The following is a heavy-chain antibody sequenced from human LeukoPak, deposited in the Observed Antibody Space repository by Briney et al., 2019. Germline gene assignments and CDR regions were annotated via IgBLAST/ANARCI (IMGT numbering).Heavy chain of an antibody. CDR3: ARFRGNIAAAGDY. CDR1: GYTFTSYD. J-gene: IGHJ4*02. CDR2: MNPNSGNT. D-gene: IGHD6-13*01. V-gene: IGHV1-8*01. Sequence: GASVKVSCKASGYTFTSYDINWVRQATGQGLEWMGWMNPNSGNTGYAQKFQGRVTMTRNTSISTAYMELSSLRFEDTAVYYCARFRGNIAAAGDYWGQGTLVTVSS.